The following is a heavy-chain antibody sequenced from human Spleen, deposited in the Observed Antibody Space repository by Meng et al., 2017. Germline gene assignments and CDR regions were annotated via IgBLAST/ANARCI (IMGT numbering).Heavy chain of an antibody. CDR2: IYWDDDQ. CDR1: GFSLSTSGVC. V-gene: IGHV2-5*02. CDR3: ASSDYDSSGYYYFRFDY. J-gene: IGHJ4*02. D-gene: IGHD3-22*01. Sequence: QTTWKEPGPKLVKPTQTLTLTCTFSGFSLSTSGVCVGWIRQPPGKALEWLALIYWDDDQRYSPSLKSRLTITKDTSKNQVVLTMTNMDSVDTATYYCASSDYDSSGYYYFRFDYWGQGTLVTVSS.